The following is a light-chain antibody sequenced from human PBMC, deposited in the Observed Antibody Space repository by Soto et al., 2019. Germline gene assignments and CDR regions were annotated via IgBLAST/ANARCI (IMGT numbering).Light chain of an antibody. CDR3: SSYTSSSVV. Sequence: QSALTQPASVSGSPGQSITISCTGTSSDVGGYNYVSWYQQNPGKAPKLMIYDVSNRPSGVSNRFSGSKSGNTASLTISGLQAEYEADYYCSSYTSSSVVFGGGTKLTVL. CDR1: SSDVGGYNY. CDR2: DVS. J-gene: IGLJ2*01. V-gene: IGLV2-14*01.